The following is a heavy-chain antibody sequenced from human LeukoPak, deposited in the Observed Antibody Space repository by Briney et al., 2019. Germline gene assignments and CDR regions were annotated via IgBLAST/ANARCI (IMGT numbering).Heavy chain of an antibody. CDR3: AREPGQDSSGYYYFDY. D-gene: IGHD3-22*01. CDR2: ISSSGSTI. Sequence: QSGGSLRLSCAASGFTFSSYEMNWVRQAPGKGLEWVSYISSSGSTIYYADSVKGRFTISRDNAKNSLYLQMNSLRAEGTAVYYCAREPGQDSSGYYYFDYWGQGTLVTVSS. V-gene: IGHV3-48*03. CDR1: GFTFSSYE. J-gene: IGHJ4*02.